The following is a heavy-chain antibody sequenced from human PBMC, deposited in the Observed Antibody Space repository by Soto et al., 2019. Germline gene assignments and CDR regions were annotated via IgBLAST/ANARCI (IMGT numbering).Heavy chain of an antibody. Sequence: PGESLKISCKGSGYSFTSYWISWVRQMPGKGLEWMGRIDPSDSYTNYSPSFQGHVTISADKSISTAYLQWSSLKASDTAMYYCARRDGYCSSTSCPSYYYGTDVWGQGTTVTVSS. CDR1: GYSFTSYW. D-gene: IGHD2-2*03. CDR3: ARRDGYCSSTSCPSYYYGTDV. J-gene: IGHJ6*02. CDR2: IDPSDSYT. V-gene: IGHV5-10-1*01.